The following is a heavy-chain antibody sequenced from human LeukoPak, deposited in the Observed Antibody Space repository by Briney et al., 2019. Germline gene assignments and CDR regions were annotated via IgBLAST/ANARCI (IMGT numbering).Heavy chain of an antibody. Sequence: GASVKVSCKASGYTFTSYGISWVRQAPGQGLEWMGWISAYNGKTNYAQKLQGRVTMTTDTSTSTAYMELRSLRSDDTAVYYCARGGDSSGWSYYYYYMDVWGKGTTVTVSS. V-gene: IGHV1-18*01. D-gene: IGHD6-19*01. CDR3: ARGGDSSGWSYYYYYMDV. CDR1: GYTFTSYG. CDR2: ISAYNGKT. J-gene: IGHJ6*03.